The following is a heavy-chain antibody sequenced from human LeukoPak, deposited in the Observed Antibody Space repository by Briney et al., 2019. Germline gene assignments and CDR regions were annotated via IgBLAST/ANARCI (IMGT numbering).Heavy chain of an antibody. CDR1: GFSFSNYG. Sequence: LSGTSLRLSCVASGFSFSNYGMHWVRQAPGKGLEWVAVISYDASNKYYVDSVKGRFTISRDNAKNSLYLQMNSLRAEDTAVYYCARDRHYDFWSGPRSTDAFDIWGQGTMVTVSS. CDR2: ISYDASNK. CDR3: ARDRHYDFWSGPRSTDAFDI. D-gene: IGHD3-3*01. V-gene: IGHV3-30*03. J-gene: IGHJ3*02.